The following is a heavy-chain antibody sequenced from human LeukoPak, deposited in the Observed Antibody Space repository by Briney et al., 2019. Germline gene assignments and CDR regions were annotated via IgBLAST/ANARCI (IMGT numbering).Heavy chain of an antibody. Sequence: GGSLRLSCSASGFTLSSYSMHWVRQAPGKGLEYVSTSGGATYYADSVKGRFTISRDNAKNTLYLQMSSLRAEDTAVYYCIKDRTGTYSFDYWGQGTLVGVSS. CDR1: GFTLSSYS. J-gene: IGHJ4*02. D-gene: IGHD7-27*01. CDR3: IKDRTGTYSFDY. CDR2: SGGAT. V-gene: IGHV3-64D*09.